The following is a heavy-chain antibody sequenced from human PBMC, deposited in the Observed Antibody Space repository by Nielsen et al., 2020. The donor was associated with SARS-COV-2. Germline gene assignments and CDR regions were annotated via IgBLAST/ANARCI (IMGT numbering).Heavy chain of an antibody. CDR3: TRDTNFGFWSGPRRYYYGLDV. V-gene: IGHV1-18*01. CDR2: ISAYNGNT. D-gene: IGHD3-3*01. J-gene: IGHJ6*02. CDR1: GYTFTSYG. Sequence: ASVKVSCKASGYTFTSYGISWVRQAPGQGLEWMGWISAYNGNTNYAQRFQGRVTMTRDTSISTAYLDLGRLRSDDTAVYYCTRDTNFGFWSGPRRYYYGLDVWGQGTTVTVSS.